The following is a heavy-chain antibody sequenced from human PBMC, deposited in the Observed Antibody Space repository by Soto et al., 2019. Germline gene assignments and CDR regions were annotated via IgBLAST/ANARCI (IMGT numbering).Heavy chain of an antibody. J-gene: IGHJ6*02. CDR3: ARSPRERVYSYSYYYYGMDV. V-gene: IGHV1-69*06. Sequence: QVQLVQSGAEVKKPGSSVKVSCKASGGTFSSYAISWVRQAPGQGLECMGGIIPIFGTAKYAQKFQCRVTITADKSTSTAYMELSSLRSEDTAVYYCARSPRERVYSYSYYYYGMDVCGQGTTVTVSS. CDR2: IIPIFGTA. CDR1: GGTFSSYA. D-gene: IGHD5-18*01.